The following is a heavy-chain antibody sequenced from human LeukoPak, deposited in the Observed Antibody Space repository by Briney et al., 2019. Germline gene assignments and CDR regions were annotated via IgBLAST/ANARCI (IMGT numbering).Heavy chain of an antibody. V-gene: IGHV4-34*01. D-gene: IGHD2-2*01. J-gene: IGHJ4*02. CDR1: GGSFSGYY. Sequence: PSETLSLTCAVYGGSFSGYYWSWIRQPPGKGLEWIGEINHSGSTNYNPSLKSRVTISVDTSKSQFSLKLSSVTAADTAVYYCASVLFRLGYCSSTSCPSYFDYWGQGTLVTVSS. CDR2: INHSGST. CDR3: ASVLFRLGYCSSTSCPSYFDY.